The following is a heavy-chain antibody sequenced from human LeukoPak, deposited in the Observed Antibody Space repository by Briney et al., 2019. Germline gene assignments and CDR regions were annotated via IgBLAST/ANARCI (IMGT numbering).Heavy chain of an antibody. CDR1: GFTFDTYR. CDR2: ISASGSYI. D-gene: IGHD1-1*01. J-gene: IGHJ4*02. V-gene: IGHV3-21*01. CDR3: ARDSPGTTASDY. Sequence: GGSLRLSGAASGFTFDTYRMNWVRQAPGKGLEWVSSISASGSYIYYADSLKGRFTISRDNTKNSLFLQMNSLRAEDTAVYYCARDSPGTTASDYWGQGTLVTVSS.